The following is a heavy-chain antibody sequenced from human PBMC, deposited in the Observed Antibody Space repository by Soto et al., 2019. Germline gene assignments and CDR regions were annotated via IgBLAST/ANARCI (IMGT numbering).Heavy chain of an antibody. CDR1: GGTFSSYA. Sequence: QVQLVQSGAEVKKPGPSVKVSCKASGGTFSSYAISWVRQAPGQGLERMGGIIPIFGTANYAQKFQGRVTITADESTSTSYMELSSLRSEDTAVYYCARVTAITHLWFDPWGQGTLVTVSS. D-gene: IGHD5-18*01. CDR3: ARVTAITHLWFDP. CDR2: IIPIFGTA. J-gene: IGHJ5*02. V-gene: IGHV1-69*01.